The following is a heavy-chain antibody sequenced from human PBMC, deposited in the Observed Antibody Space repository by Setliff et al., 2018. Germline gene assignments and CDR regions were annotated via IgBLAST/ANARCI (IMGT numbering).Heavy chain of an antibody. CDR3: VREGVDSRSSTDYRYYMDV. CDR2: TIPIFGTT. CDR1: GGTFSNYG. D-gene: IGHD3-22*01. V-gene: IGHV1-69*05. Sequence: SVKVSCKASGGTFSNYGVSWVRQAPGQGLEWMGGTIPIFGTTDYAQKFQGRVTIITDESTSTAFMPLSSLRSEDTAVYYCVREGVDSRSSTDYRYYMDVWGKGTTVTVSS. J-gene: IGHJ6*03.